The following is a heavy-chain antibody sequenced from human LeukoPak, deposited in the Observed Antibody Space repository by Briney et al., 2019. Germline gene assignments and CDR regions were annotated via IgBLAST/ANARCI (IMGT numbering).Heavy chain of an antibody. V-gene: IGHV3-21*01. D-gene: IGHD6-13*01. CDR1: GFTFSSYS. Sequence: GGSLRLSCAASGFTFSSYSMNWVCQAPGKGLEWVSSISSSSSYIYYADSVKGRFTISRDNAKNSLYLQMNSLRAEDTAVYYCARGDSSSWNYYYYGMDVWGQGTTVTVSS. CDR3: ARGDSSSWNYYYYGMDV. J-gene: IGHJ6*02. CDR2: ISSSSSYI.